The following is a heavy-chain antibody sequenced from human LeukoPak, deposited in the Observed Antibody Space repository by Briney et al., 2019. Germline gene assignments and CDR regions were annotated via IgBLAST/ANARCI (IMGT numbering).Heavy chain of an antibody. D-gene: IGHD3-22*01. CDR3: ARLKFYDSTGYTPGHYMDV. Sequence: SETLSLTCTVSGGPIYSYYWSWIRQTAGKGLEWIGRLYPGVSTDYNPSLKSRVTMSVDTSKNQFLLKLGAVTAADTAVYYCARLKFYDSTGYTPGHYMDVWGKGTTVTVSS. J-gene: IGHJ6*03. CDR1: GGPIYSYY. CDR2: LYPGVST. V-gene: IGHV4-4*07.